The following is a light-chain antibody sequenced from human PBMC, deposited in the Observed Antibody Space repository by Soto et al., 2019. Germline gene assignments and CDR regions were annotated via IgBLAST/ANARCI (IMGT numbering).Light chain of an antibody. Sequence: QSVLTQPPSASGTPGRRVTISCSGSSSNIGSNTVNWYQQLPGTAPKLLIYSNNQRPSGVPDRFSGSKSGTSASLAISGLQSEVEADYYCAAWDDSLNGPVFGGGTKLTVL. CDR1: SSNIGSNT. V-gene: IGLV1-44*01. CDR3: AAWDDSLNGPV. CDR2: SNN. J-gene: IGLJ2*01.